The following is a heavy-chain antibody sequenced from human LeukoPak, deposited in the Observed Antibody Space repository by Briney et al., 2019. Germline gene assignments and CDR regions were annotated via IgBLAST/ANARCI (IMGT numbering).Heavy chain of an antibody. CDR1: GFTFSSYA. D-gene: IGHD4-11*01. Sequence: PGGSLRLSCAASGFTFSSYAMSWVRQAPGKGLEWVSAISGSGGSTYYADSVGGRFTISRDNSKNTLFLQMNSLRDEDTAVYYCAKDLYSNYGPADYWGQGNLVTVSS. J-gene: IGHJ4*02. CDR3: AKDLYSNYGPADY. CDR2: ISGSGGST. V-gene: IGHV3-23*01.